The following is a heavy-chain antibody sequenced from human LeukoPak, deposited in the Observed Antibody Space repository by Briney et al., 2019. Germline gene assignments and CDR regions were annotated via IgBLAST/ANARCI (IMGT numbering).Heavy chain of an antibody. J-gene: IGHJ4*02. Sequence: GVSQRLSCSPSVFTFTIYYGRGLRRSPGKGRECLVNIRQGGLEKFCVDTVKAVFIISRDNAKNSLYLQMNSLRAEDTAVYYCARDFAFYSSDSYFDYWGQGTLVTVSS. CDR1: VFTFTIYY. V-gene: IGHV3-7*03. CDR2: IRQGGLEK. CDR3: ARDFAFYSSDSYFDY. D-gene: IGHD5-18*01.